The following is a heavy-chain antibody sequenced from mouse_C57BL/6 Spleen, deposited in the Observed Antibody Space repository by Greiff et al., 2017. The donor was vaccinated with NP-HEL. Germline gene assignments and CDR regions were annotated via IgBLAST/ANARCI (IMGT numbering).Heavy chain of an antibody. V-gene: IGHV1-75*01. J-gene: IGHJ2*01. CDR3: ARYYGSSYYFDY. D-gene: IGHD1-1*01. CDR2: IFPGSGST. CDR1: GYTFTDYY. Sequence: VKLMESGPELVKPGASVKISCKASGYTFTDYYINWVKQRPGQGLEWIGWIFPGSGSTYYNEKFKGKATLTVDKSSSTAYMLLSSLTSEDSAVYFCARYYGSSYYFDYWGQGTTLTVSS.